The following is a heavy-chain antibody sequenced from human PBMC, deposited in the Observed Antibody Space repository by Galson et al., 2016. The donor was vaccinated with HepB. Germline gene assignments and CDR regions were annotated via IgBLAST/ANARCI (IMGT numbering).Heavy chain of an antibody. Sequence: QSGAEVTKPGESLKISCKGSGSSFTNYWIGWVRQMPGKGLEWMGIIYPGDSDTRYSPSFQGQVTISADRSISTAYLQWSSLKASDTAMYYCARQGDSGWSPLDSWGQGTLVTVSS. J-gene: IGHJ4*02. V-gene: IGHV5-51*01. D-gene: IGHD6-19*01. CDR3: ARQGDSGWSPLDS. CDR1: GSSFTNYW. CDR2: IYPGDSDT.